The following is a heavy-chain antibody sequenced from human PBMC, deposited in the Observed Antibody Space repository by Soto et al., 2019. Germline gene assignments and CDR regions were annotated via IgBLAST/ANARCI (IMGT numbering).Heavy chain of an antibody. Sequence: SETLSLTCTVSGGSMSDYYWNWIRQPPGKGPEWIGHVYHTGSANYNPSLKSRVTISVDGSKNQFSLEVTSVTAADTAVYYCARQGYSDTSPWSFPSWGQGSLVTVSS. J-gene: IGHJ5*02. CDR3: ARQGYSDTSPWSFPS. V-gene: IGHV4-59*08. D-gene: IGHD2-21*01. CDR2: VYHTGSA. CDR1: GGSMSDYY.